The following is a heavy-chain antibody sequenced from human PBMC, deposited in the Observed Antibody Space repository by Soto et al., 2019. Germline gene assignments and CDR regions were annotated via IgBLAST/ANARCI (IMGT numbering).Heavy chain of an antibody. CDR1: GDSISSGRYY. CDR3: ARDIKVTGGDYFDY. V-gene: IGHV4-31*03. Sequence: QVQLQESGPGLVKPSQTLSLTCTVSGDSISSGRYYWSWIRQYPGKGLEWIGYIYYTGSTYYNPSLKSRVTLSVDTSKNQLSLKLSSVTAADTAVYYCARDIKVTGGDYFDYWGQGTLVTVSS. D-gene: IGHD2-21*02. J-gene: IGHJ4*02. CDR2: IYYTGST.